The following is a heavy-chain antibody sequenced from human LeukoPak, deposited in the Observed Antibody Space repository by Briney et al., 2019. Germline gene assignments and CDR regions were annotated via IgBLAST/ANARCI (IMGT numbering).Heavy chain of an antibody. J-gene: IGHJ6*02. Sequence: GGSLRLSCAASGFTFSSYSMNWVRQAPGKGLEWVSYISSSSSTIYYADSVKGRFTISRDNAKNSLYLQMNSLRDEDTAVYYCARELYNWNDGLRNYYYGMDVWGQGTTVTVSS. CDR3: ARELYNWNDGLRNYYYGMDV. CDR1: GFTFSSYS. V-gene: IGHV3-48*02. CDR2: ISSSSSTI. D-gene: IGHD1-1*01.